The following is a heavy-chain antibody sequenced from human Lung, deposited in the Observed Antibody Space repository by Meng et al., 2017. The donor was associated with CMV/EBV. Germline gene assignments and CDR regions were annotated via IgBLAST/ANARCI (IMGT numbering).Heavy chain of an antibody. CDR2: FSSMSTSM. CDR3: ALVPAATSFVDS. CDR1: RIPFSAYT. V-gene: IGHV3-21*06. D-gene: IGHD2-2*01. Sequence: GESXKISCAASRIPFSAYTMNWVRQAPGKGLEWVSSFSSMSTSMSYADSVRGRFIVSRDNANNSLYLQMTGLRAEDTAVYYCALVPAATSFVDSWGQGPLVTVSS. J-gene: IGHJ4*02.